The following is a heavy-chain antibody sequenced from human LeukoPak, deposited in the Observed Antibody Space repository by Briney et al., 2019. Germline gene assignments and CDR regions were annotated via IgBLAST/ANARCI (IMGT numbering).Heavy chain of an antibody. D-gene: IGHD2-2*01. J-gene: IGHJ3*02. CDR1: GFTFSSYA. V-gene: IGHV3-30*04. Sequence: GRSLRLSCAASGFTFSSYAMHWVRQAPGKGLERVAVISYDGSNKYYADSVKGRFTISRDNSKNTLYLQMNSLRAEDTAMYYCARDPAFDCSSTSCYSDAFDIWGQGTMVTVSS. CDR3: ARDPAFDCSSTSCYSDAFDI. CDR2: ISYDGSNK.